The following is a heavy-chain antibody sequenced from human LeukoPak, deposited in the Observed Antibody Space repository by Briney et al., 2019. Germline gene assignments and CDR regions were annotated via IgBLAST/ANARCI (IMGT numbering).Heavy chain of an antibody. CDR2: IYYSGST. CDR1: GGSISSSSYY. CDR3: ARMLGIAAAGGAFDI. V-gene: IGHV4-39*01. Sequence: PSETLSLTCTVSGGSISSSSYYWGWIRQPPGKRLEWIGSIYYSGSTYYNPSLKSRVTISVDTSKNQFSLKLSSVTAADTAVYYCARMLGIAAAGGAFDIWGQGTMVTVSS. J-gene: IGHJ3*02. D-gene: IGHD6-13*01.